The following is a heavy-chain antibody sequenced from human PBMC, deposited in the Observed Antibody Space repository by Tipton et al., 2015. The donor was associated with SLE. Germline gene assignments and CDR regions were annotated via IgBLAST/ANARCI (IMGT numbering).Heavy chain of an antibody. CDR3: ARGPAWDPFDY. J-gene: IGHJ4*02. CDR2: IYYSGST. Sequence: PGLVKPSETLSLTCTVSGESISSSSYYWGWIRQPPGKGLEWIGSIYYSGSTYYNPSLKSRVTISVDTSTNQFSLNLTSVTAADTALYYCARGPAWDPFDYWGQGTLVTVSS. V-gene: IGHV4-39*07. CDR1: GESISSSSYY. D-gene: IGHD1-26*01.